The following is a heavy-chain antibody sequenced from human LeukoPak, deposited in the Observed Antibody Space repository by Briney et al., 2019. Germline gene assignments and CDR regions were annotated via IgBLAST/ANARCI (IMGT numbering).Heavy chain of an antibody. CDR1: GFTFSSYE. CDR2: ISTSDSTI. Sequence: PGGSLRLSCAASGFTFSSYEMNWVRQAPGKGLEWVSYISTSDSTIYYADSVKGRFTISRDDAKTSLYLQMNSLRAEDTAVYYCARERGYYDNRLDYWGQGTLVTVSS. CDR3: ARERGYYDNRLDY. D-gene: IGHD3-22*01. V-gene: IGHV3-48*03. J-gene: IGHJ4*02.